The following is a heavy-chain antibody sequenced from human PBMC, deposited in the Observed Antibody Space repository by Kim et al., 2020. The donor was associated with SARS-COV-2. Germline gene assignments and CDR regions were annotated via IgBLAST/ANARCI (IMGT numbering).Heavy chain of an antibody. D-gene: IGHD5-12*01. V-gene: IGHV3-7*01. J-gene: IGHJ5*02. CDR1: GFTFSSYW. CDR2: IKQDGSET. CDR3: AGYSLGGVATINAFDP. Sequence: GGSLRLSCAASGFTFSSYWMSWVRQAPGKGLEWVANIKQDGSETYYVDSVKGRFTISRDNAKNSLYLQMNSLRAEDTAVYYCAGYSLGGVATINAFDPLGQGTLVTVPS.